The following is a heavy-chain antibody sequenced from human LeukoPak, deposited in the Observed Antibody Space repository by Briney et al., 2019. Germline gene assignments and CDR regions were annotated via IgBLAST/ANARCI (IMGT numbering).Heavy chain of an antibody. Sequence: PGRSLRLSCAASGFTFDDYAMHWVRQAPGKGLEWVSLISWDGGSTYYADSVKGRFTISRDNSKNSLYLQMNSLRPEDTALYYCAKDRTPIGAAPPSGFDYWGQGTLVTVSS. V-gene: IGHV3-43D*03. CDR2: ISWDGGST. CDR1: GFTFDDYA. J-gene: IGHJ4*02. CDR3: AKDRTPIGAAPPSGFDY. D-gene: IGHD6-13*01.